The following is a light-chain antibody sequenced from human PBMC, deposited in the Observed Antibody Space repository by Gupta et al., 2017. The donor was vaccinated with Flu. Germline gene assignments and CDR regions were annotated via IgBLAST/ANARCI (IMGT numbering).Light chain of an antibody. V-gene: IGKV3-11*01. Sequence: EIVLSQSPATLSLSPGERATLSCRASQSVSSYVAWYQQKPGQPPRLLIYDASNRATGIPARFSGSGSGTAFTIPTSRLEPEDFSVYYGQQNSNWSTITFGKGTQVEIK. CDR3: QQNSNWSTIT. J-gene: IGKJ5*01. CDR1: QSVSSY. CDR2: DAS.